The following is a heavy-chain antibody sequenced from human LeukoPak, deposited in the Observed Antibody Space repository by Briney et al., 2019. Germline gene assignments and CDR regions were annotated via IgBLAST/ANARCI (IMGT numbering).Heavy chain of an antibody. CDR1: GFTFSTYS. V-gene: IGHV3-48*02. CDR3: ARMHYFDY. CDR2: ISSSSSTI. Sequence: QPGGSLRLSCAASGFTFSTYSMNWVRQVPGMGLEWVSYISSSSSTIFYADSVKGRVTISRDNAKNSLYLQMNSLRDEDTAVYYCARMHYFDYWGQGTLVTVSS. J-gene: IGHJ4*02.